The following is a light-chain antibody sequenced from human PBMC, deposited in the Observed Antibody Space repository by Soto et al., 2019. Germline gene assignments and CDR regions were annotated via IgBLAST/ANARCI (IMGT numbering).Light chain of an antibody. Sequence: EIVMTQSPATLSVSPGDRATLSCRASQSVSSNLAWYQQKPGQATRLLIYGAFTRATGIPARFSASGSGTDFSLTISRLEPEDFAVYYCQQYGTSPWTFGRGTKVDIK. J-gene: IGKJ1*01. CDR1: QSVSSN. V-gene: IGKV3D-15*01. CDR2: GAF. CDR3: QQYGTSPWT.